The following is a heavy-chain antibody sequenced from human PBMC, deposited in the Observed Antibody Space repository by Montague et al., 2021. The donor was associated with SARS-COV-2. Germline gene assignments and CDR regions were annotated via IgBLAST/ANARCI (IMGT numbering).Heavy chain of an antibody. CDR1: GDSVASNRAT. J-gene: IGHJ6*02. Sequence: CAISGDSVASNRATWDWDRQSPSRGLEWLGRTYYRSKWYNDYAVSVRGRVTINPDTSKNQFSLQLNSVTPEDTAIYYCTSGREGNYNVMDVWGQGTTVTVSS. D-gene: IGHD1-1*01. CDR2: TYYRSKWYN. V-gene: IGHV6-1*01. CDR3: TSGREGNYNVMDV.